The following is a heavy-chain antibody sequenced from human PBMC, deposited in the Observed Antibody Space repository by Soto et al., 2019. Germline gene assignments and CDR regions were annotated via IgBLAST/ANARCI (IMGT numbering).Heavy chain of an antibody. CDR2: ISAYNGNT. J-gene: IGHJ4*02. CDR3: ARIDSSGYYRASYYSDY. Sequence: ASVKVSCKASGYTFTSYCVSWVRQAPGQGLECMGWISAYNGNTNYAQKLQGRVTMTTDTSTSTAYMELRSLRSDDTAVYYCARIDSSGYYRASYYSDYWGQGTPVTVSS. V-gene: IGHV1-18*04. CDR1: GYTFTSYC. D-gene: IGHD3-22*01.